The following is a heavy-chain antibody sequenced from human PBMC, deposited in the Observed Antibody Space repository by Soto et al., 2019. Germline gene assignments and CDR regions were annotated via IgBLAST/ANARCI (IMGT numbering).Heavy chain of an antibody. J-gene: IGHJ4*02. CDR1: GFTFSSHS. Sequence: EVQLVESGVGLVQPGGSLRLSCAASGFTFSSHSMSWVRQAPGKGLEWVSYISSSSTTIYYADSVKGRFTISRDNAEYSLFLHMNSLRDEDTAVYYCARDLIWNGYPIWGQGTLVTVSS. CDR3: ARDLIWNGYPI. D-gene: IGHD3-3*01. CDR2: ISSSSTTI. V-gene: IGHV3-48*02.